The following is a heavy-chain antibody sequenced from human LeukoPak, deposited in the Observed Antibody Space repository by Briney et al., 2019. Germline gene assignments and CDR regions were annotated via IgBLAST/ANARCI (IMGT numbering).Heavy chain of an antibody. J-gene: IGHJ4*02. CDR3: ARFSRAVTTSHFDY. CDR2: ISGSGGST. CDR1: GFTFSSYA. Sequence: GGSLRLSCAASGFTFSSYAMSWVRQAPGKGLEWVSAISGSGGSTYYADSVKGRFTISRDNSKNTLYLQMNSLRAEGTAVYYCARFSRAVTTSHFDYWGQGTLVTVSS. D-gene: IGHD4-17*01. V-gene: IGHV3-23*01.